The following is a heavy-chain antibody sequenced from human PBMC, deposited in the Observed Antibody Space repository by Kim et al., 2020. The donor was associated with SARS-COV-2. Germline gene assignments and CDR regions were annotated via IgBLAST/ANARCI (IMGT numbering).Heavy chain of an antibody. CDR3: ARGAEYYDILTGWGPDGKNWFDP. Sequence: SETLSLTCAVYGGSFSGYYWSWIRQPPGKGLEWIGEINHSGSTNYNPSLKSRVTISVDTSKNQFSLKLSSVTAADTAVYYCARGAEYYDILTGWGPDGKNWFDPWGQGTLVTVSS. CDR1: GGSFSGYY. V-gene: IGHV4-34*01. J-gene: IGHJ5*02. CDR2: INHSGST. D-gene: IGHD3-9*01.